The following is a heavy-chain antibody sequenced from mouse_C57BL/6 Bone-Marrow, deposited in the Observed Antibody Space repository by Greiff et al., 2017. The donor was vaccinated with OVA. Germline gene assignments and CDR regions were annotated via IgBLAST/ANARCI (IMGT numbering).Heavy chain of an antibody. CDR2: IRNKANGYTT. Sequence: EVKLEESGGGLVQPGGSLSLSCAASGFTFTDYYMSWVRQPPGKALEWLGFIRNKANGYTTEYSASVKGRFTISRDNSQSILYLQMNALRAEDSATYYCARSDDGYYPFDYWGQGTTLTVSS. J-gene: IGHJ2*01. CDR1: GFTFTDYY. V-gene: IGHV7-3*01. D-gene: IGHD2-3*01. CDR3: ARSDDGYYPFDY.